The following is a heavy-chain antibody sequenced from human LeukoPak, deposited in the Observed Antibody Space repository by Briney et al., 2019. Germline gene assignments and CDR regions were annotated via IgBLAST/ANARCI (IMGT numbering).Heavy chain of an antibody. Sequence: GGSLRLSCAASGFTFSSYGMNWVRQAPGKGLEWVSYIGTSGSTIYYADSVKGRFTVSRDNARNSLYLQMNSLRDEDTAVYYCARHDFGGNSGDYWGQGTLVTVSS. CDR3: ARHDFGGNSGDY. CDR2: IGTSGSTI. CDR1: GFTFSSYG. J-gene: IGHJ4*02. D-gene: IGHD4-23*01. V-gene: IGHV3-48*02.